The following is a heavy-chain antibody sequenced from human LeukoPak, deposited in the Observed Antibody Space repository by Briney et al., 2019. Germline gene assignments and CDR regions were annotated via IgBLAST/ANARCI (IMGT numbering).Heavy chain of an antibody. J-gene: IGHJ4*02. V-gene: IGHV4-59*12. CDR3: ARESRRSYCNEY. D-gene: IGHD3-10*01. CDR1: GGSISNKY. CDR2: IYYSGST. Sequence: TSETLSLTCTVSGGSISNKYWSWIRQPPGKGLEWIGYIYYSGSTNYNPSLKSRVTILVDTSKNQFSLKLSSVTAADTAVYYCARESRRSYCNEYWGQGTLVTVSS.